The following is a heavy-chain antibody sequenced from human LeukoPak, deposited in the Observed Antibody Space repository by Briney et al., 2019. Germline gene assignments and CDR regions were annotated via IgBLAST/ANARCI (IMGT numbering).Heavy chain of an antibody. CDR2: IYYSGST. D-gene: IGHD3-22*01. Sequence: SETLSLTCTVSGGSISSYYWSWIRQPPGKGLEWIGYIYYSGSTNYNPSLKSRVTISVDTSKNQFSLKLSSVTAADTAVYYCARVASSGYYFGNAFDIWGQGTMVTVSS. J-gene: IGHJ3*02. V-gene: IGHV4-59*01. CDR1: GGSISSYY. CDR3: ARVASSGYYFGNAFDI.